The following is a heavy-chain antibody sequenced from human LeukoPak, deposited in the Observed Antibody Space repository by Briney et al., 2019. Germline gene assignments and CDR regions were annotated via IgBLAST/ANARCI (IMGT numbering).Heavy chain of an antibody. V-gene: IGHV3-48*02. CDR3: ARDRFDY. CDR2: ISSGSTTI. CDR1: GFTFSTYS. Sequence: GGSLRLSCAASGFTFSTYSMNWVRQAPGKGLEWVSYISSGSTTIYSTDSVKGRFTISRDNAKKSLYLQMNSLRDEDTAVYYCARDRFDYWGQGTLVTVSS. J-gene: IGHJ4*02.